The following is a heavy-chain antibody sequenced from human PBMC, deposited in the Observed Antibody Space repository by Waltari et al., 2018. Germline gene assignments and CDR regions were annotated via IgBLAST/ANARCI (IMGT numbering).Heavy chain of an antibody. D-gene: IGHD2-21*01. J-gene: IGHJ3*02. CDR3: AAVSSIVVVISIPNAFDI. CDR1: GGTFSSYA. V-gene: IGHV1-69*08. Sequence: QVQLVQSGAEVKKPGSSVKVSCKDSGGTFSSYAISWVRQAPGQGLEWMGRIIPIFGTAYYAQKCQGRVMMTADKSTSTAYMELSSLRSEDTAVYYCAAVSSIVVVISIPNAFDIWGQVTMVTVSS. CDR2: IIPIFGTA.